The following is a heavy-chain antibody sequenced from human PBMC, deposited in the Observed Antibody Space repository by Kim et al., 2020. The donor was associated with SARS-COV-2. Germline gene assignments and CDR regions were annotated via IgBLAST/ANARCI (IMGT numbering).Heavy chain of an antibody. V-gene: IGHV3-30*18. CDR2: MSYDGTNK. CDR3: AKEISSNWGRYYYGMDV. Sequence: GGSLRLSCTASGFTFSIYGMHWVRQAPGKGLEWVAVMSYDGTNKYYADSLKGRFTISRDNSENTLYLQMYSLRAEDTAVYYCAKEISSNWGRYYYGMDVWGQGTTVTVSS. D-gene: IGHD3-16*01. J-gene: IGHJ6*02. CDR1: GFTFSIYG.